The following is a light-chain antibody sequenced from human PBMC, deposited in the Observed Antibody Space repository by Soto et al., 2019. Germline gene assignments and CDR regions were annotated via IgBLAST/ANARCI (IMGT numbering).Light chain of an antibody. Sequence: VMTQAPATLSVSPGERATLSCRASQSISSNLAWYQQKPGQAPRLLMFRTSSRATGFPARFSGSRSGTDFTLTISSLEPEDFGVYFCHQRNKFGQGTRLEIK. CDR3: HQRNK. J-gene: IGKJ5*01. V-gene: IGKV3-15*01. CDR1: QSISSN. CDR2: RTS.